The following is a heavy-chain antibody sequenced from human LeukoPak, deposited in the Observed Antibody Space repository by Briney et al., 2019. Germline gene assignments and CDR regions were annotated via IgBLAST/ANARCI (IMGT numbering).Heavy chain of an antibody. D-gene: IGHD6-19*01. Sequence: PGGSLRLSCAASGFIFSIYGMHWVRQAPGKGLEWVAVIWPDGGITYYADSVKGRFTISRDNSYNTLNLQMNSLRAEDTAVYYCARHTSGWDYWGQGTLVTVSS. J-gene: IGHJ4*02. CDR1: GFIFSIYG. V-gene: IGHV3-33*01. CDR2: IWPDGGIT. CDR3: ARHTSGWDY.